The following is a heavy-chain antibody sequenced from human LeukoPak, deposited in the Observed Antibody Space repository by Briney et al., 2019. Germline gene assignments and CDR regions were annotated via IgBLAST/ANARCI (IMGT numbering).Heavy chain of an antibody. CDR1: GFTFSSYG. CDR2: ISGSGGST. D-gene: IGHD6-19*01. Sequence: GGSLRLSCAASGFTFSSYGMSWVRQAPGKGLEWVSAISGSGGSTYYADSLKGRFTISRDNAKNSLYLQMNSLRAEDTAVYYCAREERKLAVAGLYYFDYWGQGTLVTVSS. V-gene: IGHV3-23*01. CDR3: AREERKLAVAGLYYFDY. J-gene: IGHJ4*02.